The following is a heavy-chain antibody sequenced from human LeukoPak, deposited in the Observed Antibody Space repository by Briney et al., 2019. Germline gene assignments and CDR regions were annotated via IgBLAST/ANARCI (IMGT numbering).Heavy chain of an antibody. V-gene: IGHV3-7*01. J-gene: IGHJ4*02. CDR1: GFTFTTYW. D-gene: IGHD1-26*01. CDR3: ARDKIVGPTRFDY. Sequence: GESLRLSCAASGFTFTTYWVSWVRQAPGKGPEWVANIKQESGEIYYVDSVKGRFTISRDNAKNSLYLQMNSLRAEDTAVYYCARDKIVGPTRFDYWGQGILVTVSS. CDR2: IKQESGEI.